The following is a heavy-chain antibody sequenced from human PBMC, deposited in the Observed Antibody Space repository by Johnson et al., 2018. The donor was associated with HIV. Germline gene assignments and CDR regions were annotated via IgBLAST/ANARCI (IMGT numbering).Heavy chain of an antibody. CDR2: IWYDGSNK. J-gene: IGHJ3*02. D-gene: IGHD6-25*01. V-gene: IGHV3-33*01. CDR3: SRSSAKAFDI. CDR1: GFTFSSYG. Sequence: QVKLVESGGGVVQPGRSLRLSCAASGFTFSSYGMHWVRQAPGKGLEWVAVIWYDGSNKYYADSVKGRFTISRDNSKNTLYLQMNSLRAEDTAVYYCSRSSAKAFDIWGQGTMVTVSS.